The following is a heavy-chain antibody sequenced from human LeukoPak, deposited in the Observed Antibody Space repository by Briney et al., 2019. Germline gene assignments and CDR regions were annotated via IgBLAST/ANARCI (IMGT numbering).Heavy chain of an antibody. D-gene: IGHD4/OR15-4a*01. Sequence: GGXLRLSCEASGFILSDHYMTWIRQAPGKGLEWLSYISRSGNIIYYADSVKGRFTISRDNAKNSLYLQMHSLRVEDTSVYYCARYDYGAFDIWGQGTVVSVSS. CDR3: ARYDYGAFDI. CDR1: GFILSDHY. CDR2: ISRSGNII. V-gene: IGHV3-11*04. J-gene: IGHJ3*02.